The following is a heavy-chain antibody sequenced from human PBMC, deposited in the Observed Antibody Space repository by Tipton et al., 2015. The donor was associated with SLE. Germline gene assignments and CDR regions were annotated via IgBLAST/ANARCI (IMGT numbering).Heavy chain of an antibody. V-gene: IGHV3-23*01. J-gene: IGHJ6*03. CDR1: GFTFSSYA. D-gene: IGHD6-13*01. Sequence: SLRLSCAASGFTFSSYAMSWVRQAPGRGLEWVSAISGSGGSTYYADSVKGRFTISRDNSKNTLYLQMNSLRAEDTAVYYCAKDGYSSSWYNYYYYYYMDVWGKGTTVTVSS. CDR3: AKDGYSSSWYNYYYYYYMDV. CDR2: ISGSGGST.